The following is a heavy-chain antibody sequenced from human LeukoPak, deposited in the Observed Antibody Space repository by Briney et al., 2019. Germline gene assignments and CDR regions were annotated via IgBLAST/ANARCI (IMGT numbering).Heavy chain of an antibody. Sequence: ASAKVSCKASGYTFTSYYMHWVRQAPGQGLEWMGIINPSGGSTSYAQKFQGRVTMTRDTSTSTVYMELSSLRSEDTAVYYCARDLSIGVPAATFDPWGQGTLVTVSS. CDR1: GYTFTSYY. V-gene: IGHV1-46*01. CDR2: INPSGGST. CDR3: ARDLSIGVPAATFDP. J-gene: IGHJ5*02. D-gene: IGHD2-2*01.